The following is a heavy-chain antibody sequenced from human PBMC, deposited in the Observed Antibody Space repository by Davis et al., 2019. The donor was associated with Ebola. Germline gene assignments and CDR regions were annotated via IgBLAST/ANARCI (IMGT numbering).Heavy chain of an antibody. Sequence: GESLKLSCQGSGYNFATYWIGWVRQMPGKGLEWMGIIYPGDSDTRYSPSFQGHVTISADKSFKTAFLQWTSLKASDTAMYYCASLRRTITGMDDGFDIWGQGTMVTVSS. V-gene: IGHV5-51*01. CDR2: IYPGDSDT. J-gene: IGHJ3*02. CDR1: GYNFATYW. CDR3: ASLRRTITGMDDGFDI. D-gene: IGHD2-8*02.